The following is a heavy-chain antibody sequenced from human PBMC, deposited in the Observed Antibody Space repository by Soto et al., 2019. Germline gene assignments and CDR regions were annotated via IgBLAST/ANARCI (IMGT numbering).Heavy chain of an antibody. J-gene: IGHJ4*02. D-gene: IGHD6-19*01. CDR2: ISGSGGST. CDR3: AKDLAQQWLVIRGGYSDY. CDR1: GFTFSSYA. Sequence: EVQLLESGGGLVQPGGSLRLSCAASGFTFSSYAMSWVRQAPGKGLEWVSAISGSGGSTYYADYVKGRFTISRDNSNNSLYLGMNTLRAEDTAVYYCAKDLAQQWLVIRGGYSDYWGQGTLVTVSS. V-gene: IGHV3-23*01.